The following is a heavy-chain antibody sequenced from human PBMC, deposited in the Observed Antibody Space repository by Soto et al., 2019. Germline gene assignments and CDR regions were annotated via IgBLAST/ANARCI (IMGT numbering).Heavy chain of an antibody. V-gene: IGHV5-51*01. CDR3: ARRSVLWLDAFDI. Sequence: GESLKISCRVSGYTFTTYLIGWVRQMPGKGLEWMGIIYPAESDTRYSPSFQGQVTVSADKSISTAYLQWSSLKASDTAMYYCARRSVLWLDAFDIWGQGTMVTVSS. D-gene: IGHD3-16*01. J-gene: IGHJ3*02. CDR1: GYTFTTYL. CDR2: IYPAESDT.